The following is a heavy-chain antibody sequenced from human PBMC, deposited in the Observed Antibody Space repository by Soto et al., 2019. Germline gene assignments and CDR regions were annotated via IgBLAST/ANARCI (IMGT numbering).Heavy chain of an antibody. CDR3: ARNHDDYGDYFYDF. J-gene: IGHJ4*02. V-gene: IGHV4-59*01. Sequence: SETLSLTCTVSGGSISSYYWSWIRQPPGKGLEWIGYIYYSGSTNYNPSLKSRVTISVDTSNNQFSLKLSSVTAADTAVYYCARNHDDYGDYFYDFWGQGTLVTSPQ. D-gene: IGHD4-17*01. CDR2: IYYSGST. CDR1: GGSISSYY.